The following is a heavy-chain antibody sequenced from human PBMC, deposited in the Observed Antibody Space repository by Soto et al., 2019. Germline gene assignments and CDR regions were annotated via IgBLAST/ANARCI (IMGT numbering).Heavy chain of an antibody. CDR2: ISGSGGST. V-gene: IGHV3-23*01. CDR1: GFTFSSYA. D-gene: IGHD2-2*01. J-gene: IGHJ5*02. CDR3: AKDGDCISTSCYGEGFDP. Sequence: EVQLLESGGGLVQPGGSLRLSCAASGFTFSSYAMSWVRQAPGKGLEWVSAISGSGGSTYYADSVKGRFTISRDNSNNTPYLQMNSLRAEDTAVYYCAKDGDCISTSCYGEGFDPWGQGTLVTVSS.